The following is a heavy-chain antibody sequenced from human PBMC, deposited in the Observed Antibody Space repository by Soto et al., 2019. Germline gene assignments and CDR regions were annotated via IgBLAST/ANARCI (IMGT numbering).Heavy chain of an antibody. V-gene: IGHV3-23*01. Sequence: EVQLLESEGGLIQPGGSLRLSRAASGFTFSSYAMSWVRQAPGKGLEWISAISGSGGNTYYADSVKGRFTISRDNSKNTLYLQMNSLRVEDTAVYYCAKIGGGGSSWSTGWGQGTLVTVSS. J-gene: IGHJ4*02. D-gene: IGHD6-13*01. CDR1: GFTFSSYA. CDR2: ISGSGGNT. CDR3: AKIGGGGSSWSTG.